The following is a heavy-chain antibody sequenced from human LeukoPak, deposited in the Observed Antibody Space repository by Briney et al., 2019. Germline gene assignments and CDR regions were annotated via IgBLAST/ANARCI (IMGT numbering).Heavy chain of an antibody. CDR2: ISSNGGRT. CDR3: ARGEPDCAGDCPYWYLDL. CDR1: GFTFSTSA. V-gene: IGHV3-64*01. D-gene: IGHD2-21*02. Sequence: GGSLRLSCAGSGFTFSTSAMHWVRQAPGKGLEYVSAISSNGGRTYYANSVKGRFTISRDNSKNTVFLQMGSLRTEDMAVYYCARGEPDCAGDCPYWYLDLWGRGTLVTVSS. J-gene: IGHJ2*01.